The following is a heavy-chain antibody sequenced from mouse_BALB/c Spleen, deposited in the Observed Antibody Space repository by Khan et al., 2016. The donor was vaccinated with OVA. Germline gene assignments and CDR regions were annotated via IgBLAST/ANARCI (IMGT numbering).Heavy chain of an antibody. V-gene: IGHV9-3-1*01. J-gene: IGHJ4*01. CDR2: INTYTGEP. CDR3: TGLISYFALDY. D-gene: IGHD2-4*01. Sequence: QIQLVQSGPELKKPGETVKISCKASGYTFTNYGMNWVKQAPGKGLKWMGWINTYTGEPTYADDFKGRFAFSLETSARTAYLQINNLKNEDTATYFCTGLISYFALDYWGQGTSVTVSS. CDR1: GYTFTNYG.